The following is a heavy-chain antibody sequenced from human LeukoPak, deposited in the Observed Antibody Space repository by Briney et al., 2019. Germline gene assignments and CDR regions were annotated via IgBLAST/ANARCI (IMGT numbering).Heavy chain of an antibody. V-gene: IGHV5-51*01. CDR1: GYSFTIYW. CDR2: IYPGDSDV. J-gene: IGHJ4*02. D-gene: IGHD2-15*01. Sequence: GESLKISCEGSGYSFTIYWIGWVRQMPGNGLDWMGIIYPGDSDVRYNPSFQGQVTISADKSINTAYLQWSSLRASDTAMYYCARLYRYCSGGDCYPYYFDNWGQGTLVTVSS. CDR3: ARLYRYCSGGDCYPYYFDN.